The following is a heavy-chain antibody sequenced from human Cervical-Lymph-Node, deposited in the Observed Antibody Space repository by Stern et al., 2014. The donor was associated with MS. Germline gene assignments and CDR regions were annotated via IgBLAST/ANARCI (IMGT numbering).Heavy chain of an antibody. CDR2: LSYDGSDT. CDR3: VKRGITEVRGVRLGDY. Sequence: VQLAESVGGVVQPGRSLRLTCTVSGFTLSSHGMHWVRPAPGKGLASESVLSYDGSDTYYAESVKGRFTISRDNSKNTLYLEMRSLRPEDTAVYYCVKRGITEVRGVRLGDYWGPGTLVIVSS. D-gene: IGHD3-10*01. CDR1: GFTLSSHG. V-gene: IGHV3-30*18. J-gene: IGHJ4*02.